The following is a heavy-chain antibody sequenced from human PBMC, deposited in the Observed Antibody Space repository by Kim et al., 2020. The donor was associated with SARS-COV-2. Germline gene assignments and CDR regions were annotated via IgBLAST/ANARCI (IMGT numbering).Heavy chain of an antibody. CDR2: ITGSGDST. D-gene: IGHD1-26*01. Sequence: GGSLRLSCAASGFTFSSFAMSWVRQAPGKGLEWVSTITGSGDSTYYADSVKGRFTISRDNSKNTLYLQMNSLRAEDPAVYYCAKGGGSSFYYYMDVWGKGTTVTVS. CDR3: AKGGGSSFYYYMDV. CDR1: GFTFSSFA. V-gene: IGHV3-23*01. J-gene: IGHJ6*03.